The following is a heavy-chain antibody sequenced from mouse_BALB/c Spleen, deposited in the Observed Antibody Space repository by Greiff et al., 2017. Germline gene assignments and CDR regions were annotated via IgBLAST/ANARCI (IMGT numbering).Heavy chain of an antibody. CDR1: GYTFTSYW. CDR2: INPSTGYT. V-gene: IGHV1-7*01. D-gene: IGHD2-13*01. CDR3: AEVPTNY. J-gene: IGHJ2*01. Sequence: QVQLQQSGAELAKPGASVKMSCKASGYTFTSYWMHWVKQRPGQGLEWIGYINPSTGYTEYNQKFKDKATLTADKSSSTAYMQLSSLTSEDSAVYYCAEVPTNYWGQGTTLTVSS.